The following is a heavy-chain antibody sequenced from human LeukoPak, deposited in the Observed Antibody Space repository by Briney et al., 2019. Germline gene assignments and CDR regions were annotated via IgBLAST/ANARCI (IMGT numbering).Heavy chain of an antibody. D-gene: IGHD3-10*01. CDR3: AKAHYYGSGSDAFDI. Sequence: QTGGSLRLSCAASGFTFSSYGMHWVRQAPGKGLEWVAFIRYDGSNKYYADSVKGRFTISRDNSKNTLYLQMNSLRAEDTAVYYCAKAHYYGSGSDAFDIWGQGTMVTVSS. CDR1: GFTFSSYG. J-gene: IGHJ3*02. V-gene: IGHV3-30*02. CDR2: IRYDGSNK.